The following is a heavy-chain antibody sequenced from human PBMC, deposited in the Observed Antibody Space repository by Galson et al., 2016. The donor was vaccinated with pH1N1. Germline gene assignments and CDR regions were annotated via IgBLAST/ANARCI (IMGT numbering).Heavy chain of an antibody. V-gene: IGHV1-69*06. D-gene: IGHD4-11*01. J-gene: IGHJ6*02. CDR1: GGTFNNYP. Sequence: SVKVSCKASGGTFNNYPISWLRQAPGHGLEWMGRIIPIFGTANYAQKFQGRVTITADKSTSTAYMELSSLRSEDTAVYYCAGGQASVSTSYYYGMDVWGQGTTVTVSS. CDR2: IIPIFGTA. CDR3: AGGQASVSTSYYYGMDV.